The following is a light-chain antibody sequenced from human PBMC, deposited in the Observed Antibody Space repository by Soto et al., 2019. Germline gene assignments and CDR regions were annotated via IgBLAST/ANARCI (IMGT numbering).Light chain of an antibody. J-gene: IGKJ1*01. CDR1: QSVSSY. V-gene: IGKV3-11*01. CDR2: DAS. Sequence: ILLAQSPTTLNGSPGERATLSCRASQSVSSYLAWYQQKPGQAPRLLIYDASNRATGIPARFSGSGSGTDFTLPFRNSQSADFPVYYCQQYNNWGSTFGEGTKVDNK. CDR3: QQYNNWGST.